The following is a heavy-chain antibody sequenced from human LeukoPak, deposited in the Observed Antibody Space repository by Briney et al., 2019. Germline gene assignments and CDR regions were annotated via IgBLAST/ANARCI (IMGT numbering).Heavy chain of an antibody. CDR2: IYYSGST. Sequence: SETLSLTCTVPGGSISSYYWSWIRQPPGKGLEWIGYIYYSGSTNYNPSLTSRVTISVDTSKNQFSLKLSSVTAADTAVYYCARDSGPFYCSGGSCYSGDAFDIWGQGTMVTVSS. CDR3: ARDSGPFYCSGGSCYSGDAFDI. V-gene: IGHV4-59*01. D-gene: IGHD2-15*01. J-gene: IGHJ3*02. CDR1: GGSISSYY.